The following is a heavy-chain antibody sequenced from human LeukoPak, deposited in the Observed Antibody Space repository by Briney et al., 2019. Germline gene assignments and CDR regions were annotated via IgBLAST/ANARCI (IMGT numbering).Heavy chain of an antibody. CDR3: ARWFGAAAGGYYFDY. CDR1: GFTFSSYA. V-gene: IGHV3-30*04. D-gene: IGHD6-13*01. Sequence: GRSLRLSCAASGFTFSSYAMHWVCQAPGKGLEWVAVISYDGSNKYYADSVKGRFTISRDNSKNTLYLQMNSLRAEDTAVYYCARWFGAAAGGYYFDYWGQGTLVTVSS. J-gene: IGHJ4*02. CDR2: ISYDGSNK.